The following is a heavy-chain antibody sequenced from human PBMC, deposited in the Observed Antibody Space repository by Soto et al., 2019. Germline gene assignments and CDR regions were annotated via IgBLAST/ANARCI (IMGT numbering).Heavy chain of an antibody. D-gene: IGHD1-7*01. V-gene: IGHV3-21*01. Sequence: EVQLVESGGGLVKPGGSLRLSCAASGFTFSSYSMNWVRQAPGKGLEWVSSISSSSSYIYYADSVKGRFTISRDNAKNSLYLQMNSLRAEDTAVYYCARGSGTTGWFDHWGQGTLVTVSS. CDR1: GFTFSSYS. CDR3: ARGSGTTGWFDH. CDR2: ISSSSSYI. J-gene: IGHJ5*02.